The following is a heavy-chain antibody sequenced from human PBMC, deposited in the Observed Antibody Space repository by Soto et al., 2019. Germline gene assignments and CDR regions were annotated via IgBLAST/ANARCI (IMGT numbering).Heavy chain of an antibody. J-gene: IGHJ5*02. V-gene: IGHV2-26*01. D-gene: IGHD6-13*01. CDR2: IFSNDEK. CDR3: ARIRYSSSWENWFDP. Sequence: QVTLKESGPVLVKPTETLTLTCTVSGFSLSNARMGVSWIRQPPGKALEWLAHIFSNDEKTYSTSLKSRLTISKDTSKSQVVLTMTNMDPVDTATYYCARIRYSSSWENWFDPWGQGTLVTVSS. CDR1: GFSLSNARMG.